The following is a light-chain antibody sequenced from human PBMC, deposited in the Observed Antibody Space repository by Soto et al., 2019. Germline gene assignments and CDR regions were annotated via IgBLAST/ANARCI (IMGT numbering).Light chain of an antibody. CDR1: QSVSSS. J-gene: IGKJ5*01. CDR3: QQRRNWPPIT. V-gene: IGKV3-15*01. Sequence: EIMMTQSPATLSVSPGERATLSCRASQSVSSSLAWYQQKPGQAPRLLIYGASTRATGIPARFSGSGSGTEFTLTINSLQSEDFAVYYCQQRRNWPPITFGQGTRLEIK. CDR2: GAS.